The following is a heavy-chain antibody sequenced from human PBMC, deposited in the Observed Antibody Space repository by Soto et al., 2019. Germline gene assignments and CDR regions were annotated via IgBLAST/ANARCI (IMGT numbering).Heavy chain of an antibody. D-gene: IGHD2-21*01. Sequence: QVQLVESGGGLVQPGTSLRLSCAVSGFSFRTYGFHWVRQPPGKGLQWVAVISPKGHSDSVEGRFTISRDNSKDTLYLHMNNLRAEDTSVYYYARDDAFANANAFDLWGQGTKVTVSS. CDR2: ISPK. CDR3: ARDDAFANANAFDL. J-gene: IGHJ3*01. V-gene: IGHV3-33*01. CDR1: GFSFRTYG.